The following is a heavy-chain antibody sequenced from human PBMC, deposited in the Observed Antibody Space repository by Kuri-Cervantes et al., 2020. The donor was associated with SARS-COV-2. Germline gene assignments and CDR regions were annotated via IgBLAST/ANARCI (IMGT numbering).Heavy chain of an antibody. J-gene: IGHJ6*03. Sequence: KVSCKGSGYSFTSYWIGWVRQMPGKGLEWMGIIHPGDSDTRYSPSFQGQVTISADKSISTAYLQWSSLKASDTAMYYCARLDPWGVTNYYYYMDVWGKGTTVTVSS. CDR2: IHPGDSDT. D-gene: IGHD4-11*01. CDR1: GYSFTSYW. V-gene: IGHV5-51*01. CDR3: ARLDPWGVTNYYYYMDV.